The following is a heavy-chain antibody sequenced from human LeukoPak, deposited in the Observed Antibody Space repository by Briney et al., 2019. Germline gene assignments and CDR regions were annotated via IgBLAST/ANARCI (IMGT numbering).Heavy chain of an antibody. CDR1: GYTFTSYD. J-gene: IGHJ4*02. D-gene: IGHD3-10*02. V-gene: IGHV1-8*01. Sequence: ASVKVSCKASGYTFTSYDINWVRQATGQGLEWMGWMNPNSGNTGYAQKFQGRVTITADKSTSTAYMELSSLRSEDTAVYYCARVSGGYYDHWGQGTLVTVSS. CDR3: ARVSGGYYDH. CDR2: MNPNSGNT.